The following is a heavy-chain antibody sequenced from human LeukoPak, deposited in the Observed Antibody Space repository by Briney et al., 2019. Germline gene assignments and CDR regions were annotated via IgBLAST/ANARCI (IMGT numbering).Heavy chain of an antibody. CDR2: VFYSGTS. CDR1: GGSISSSSYY. V-gene: IGHV4-39*07. D-gene: IGHD3-22*01. Sequence: IPSETLSLTCTVSGGSISSSSYYWGWIRQPPGKGLEWVGSVFYSGTSYSNPSLKSRVTILVDTSKNQFSLKLSSVTAADTAVYHCTSSGYLYRFDYWGQGTLVTVSS. J-gene: IGHJ4*02. CDR3: TSSGYLYRFDY.